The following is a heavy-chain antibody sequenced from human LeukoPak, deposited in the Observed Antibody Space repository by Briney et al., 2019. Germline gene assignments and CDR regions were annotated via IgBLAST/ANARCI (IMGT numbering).Heavy chain of an antibody. CDR1: RFTFSSYA. CDR3: AKDPSSGSYYAY. D-gene: IGHD1-26*01. Sequence: GGSLRLSCAASRFTFSSYAMSWVRQAPGKGLEWVSAISGSGGSTYYADSVKGRFTISRDNSKNTLYLQMNSLRAEDTAVYYCAKDPSSGSYYAYWGQGTLVTVSS. CDR2: ISGSGGST. V-gene: IGHV3-23*01. J-gene: IGHJ4*02.